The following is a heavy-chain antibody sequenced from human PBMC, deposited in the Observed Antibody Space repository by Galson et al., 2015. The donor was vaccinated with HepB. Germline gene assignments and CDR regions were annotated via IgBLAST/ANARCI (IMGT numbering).Heavy chain of an antibody. Sequence: SLRLSCAASGFTFSSYGMHWVRQAPGKGLEWVAVISYDGSNKYYADSVKGRLTISRDNSKNTLYLQMNSLRAEDTAVYYCAKDGGSGWYDPSGVEDYWGQGTLVTVSS. V-gene: IGHV3-30*18. CDR2: ISYDGSNK. CDR3: AKDGGSGWYDPSGVEDY. D-gene: IGHD6-19*01. CDR1: GFTFSSYG. J-gene: IGHJ4*02.